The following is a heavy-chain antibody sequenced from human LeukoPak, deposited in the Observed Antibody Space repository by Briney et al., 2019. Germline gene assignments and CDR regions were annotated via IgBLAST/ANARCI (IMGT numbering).Heavy chain of an antibody. V-gene: IGHV5-51*01. CDR2: IFPADSDT. CDR3: ARPDDYGGKPAAFDI. Sequence: GESLKISCKGSGYSFASYWIGWVRQMPGKGLEWMGIIFPADSDTRYSPSLRGQVTISVDTSISAAYLQWSSLKASDTAMYYCARPDDYGGKPAAFDIWGQGTMVTVSS. J-gene: IGHJ3*02. CDR1: GYSFASYW. D-gene: IGHD4-23*01.